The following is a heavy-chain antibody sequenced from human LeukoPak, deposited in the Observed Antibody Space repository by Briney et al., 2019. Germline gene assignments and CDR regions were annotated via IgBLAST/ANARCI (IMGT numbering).Heavy chain of an antibody. J-gene: IGHJ3*02. Sequence: PGGSLRLSCAASGFTFSSYSMSWVRQAPGKGLEWVSVIYSDGSTYYADSVKGRFTISRDNSKNTLYLQMNSLRAEDTAVYYCARVTDSSGYYAFDIWGQGTMVTVSS. D-gene: IGHD3-22*01. V-gene: IGHV3-53*01. CDR2: IYSDGST. CDR3: ARVTDSSGYYAFDI. CDR1: GFTFSSYS.